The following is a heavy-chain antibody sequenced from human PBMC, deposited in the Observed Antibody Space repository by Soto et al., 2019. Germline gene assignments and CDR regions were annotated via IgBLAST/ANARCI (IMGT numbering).Heavy chain of an antibody. CDR1: GFTFSSYA. Sequence: GSLRLSCAASGFTFSSYAMSWVRQAPGKGLEWVSAISGSGGSTYYADSVKGRFTISRDNSKNTLYLQMNSLRAEDTAVYYCAKGQQWLQFRASWFDPWGQGTLVTVSS. J-gene: IGHJ5*02. V-gene: IGHV3-23*01. D-gene: IGHD5-12*01. CDR3: AKGQQWLQFRASWFDP. CDR2: ISGSGGST.